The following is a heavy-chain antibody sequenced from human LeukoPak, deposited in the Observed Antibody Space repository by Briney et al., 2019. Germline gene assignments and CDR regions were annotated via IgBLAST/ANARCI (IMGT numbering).Heavy chain of an antibody. J-gene: IGHJ4*02. Sequence: GGSLRLSCTASGFIFGDYAMSWVRQAPGKGLEWVSFIRSKAYGGTTEYAASVKGRFTISRDGSKSIAYLQMNSLKTEDTAVYYCTRDGSLGYCSSTSCPRFDYWGQGTLVTVSS. D-gene: IGHD2-2*01. CDR1: GFIFGDYA. V-gene: IGHV3-49*04. CDR3: TRDGSLGYCSSTSCPRFDY. CDR2: IRSKAYGGTT.